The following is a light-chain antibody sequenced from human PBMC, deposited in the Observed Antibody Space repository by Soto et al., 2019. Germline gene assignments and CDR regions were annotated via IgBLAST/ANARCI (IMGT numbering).Light chain of an antibody. CDR3: NSYTTSSTFV. V-gene: IGLV2-14*01. CDR1: SSDVGTYNF. J-gene: IGLJ1*01. Sequence: QSVLTQPASVSGSPGQSITISCTGTSSDVGTYNFVSWYQQHPGKAPKLMIYDVSNGPSGVSNRFSGSKSGNTASLTISGLQAEDEADYYCNSYTTSSTFVFGTGTKVTGL. CDR2: DVS.